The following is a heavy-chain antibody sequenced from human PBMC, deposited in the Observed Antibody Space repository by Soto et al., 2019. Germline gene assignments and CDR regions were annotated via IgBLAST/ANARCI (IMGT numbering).Heavy chain of an antibody. CDR3: ARVWGGAFDI. CDR2: IYYSGST. CDR1: GGSISSYY. V-gene: IGHV4-59*01. D-gene: IGHD3-10*01. J-gene: IGHJ3*02. Sequence: QVQLQESGPGLVKPSETLSLTCTVSGGSISSYYWSWIRQPPGKGLEWIGYIYYSGSTNYNPSLKSRVTTSVDTSKNQFSLKLSSVTAADTVVYYCARVWGGAFDIWGQGTMGTVSS.